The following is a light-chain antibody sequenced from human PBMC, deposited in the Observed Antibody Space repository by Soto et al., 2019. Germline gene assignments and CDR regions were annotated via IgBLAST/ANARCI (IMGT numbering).Light chain of an antibody. Sequence: EIVMTQSPATLSVSPGERATLSCRASQSVSSNLAWYQQKPGQAPRLLIYVASTRATGIPARFSGSGSGTEFTLTISSLQSEDFAVYYCQQYNNWPVFGQGTKLEIK. CDR1: QSVSSN. CDR2: VAS. V-gene: IGKV3-15*01. J-gene: IGKJ2*01. CDR3: QQYNNWPV.